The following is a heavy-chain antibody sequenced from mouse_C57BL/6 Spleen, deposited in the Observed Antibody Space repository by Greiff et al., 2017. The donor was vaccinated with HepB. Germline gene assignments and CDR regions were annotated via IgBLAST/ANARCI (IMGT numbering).Heavy chain of an antibody. Sequence: QVQLKQPGAELVMPGASVKLSCKASGYTFTSYWMHWVKQRPGQGLEWIGEIDPSDSYTNYNQKFKGKSTLTVDKSSSTAYMQLSSLTSEDSAVYYCARGRSYYGNLSYWYFDVWGTGTTVTVSS. J-gene: IGHJ1*03. CDR1: GYTFTSYW. V-gene: IGHV1-69*01. CDR2: IDPSDSYT. CDR3: ARGRSYYGNLSYWYFDV. D-gene: IGHD2-1*01.